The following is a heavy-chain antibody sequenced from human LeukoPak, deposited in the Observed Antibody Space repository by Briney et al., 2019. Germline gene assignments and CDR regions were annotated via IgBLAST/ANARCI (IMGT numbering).Heavy chain of an antibody. CDR1: GYTFTSYD. J-gene: IGHJ5*02. Sequence: ASVKVSCKASGYTFTSYDITWLRQAPGQGLEWMGWISAYNGHTNYAQKLQGRVSMTTDTSTSTAYMDLRSLRSDDTAVYYCARSSGVRDWFDPWGQGTLVTVSS. V-gene: IGHV1-18*01. D-gene: IGHD6-6*01. CDR3: ARSSGVRDWFDP. CDR2: ISAYNGHT.